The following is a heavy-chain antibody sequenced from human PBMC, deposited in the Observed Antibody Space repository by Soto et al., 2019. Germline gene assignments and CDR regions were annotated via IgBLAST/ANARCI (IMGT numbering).Heavy chain of an antibody. D-gene: IGHD6-19*01. Sequence: PGESLKISCAASGFTFSNAWMSWVRQAPGKGLEWVGRIKSKTDGGTTDYAAPVKGRFTISRDDSKNTLYLQMNSLKTEDTAVYYCTTDPHAGYSSGNFDYWGQGTLVTVSS. CDR3: TTDPHAGYSSGNFDY. V-gene: IGHV3-15*01. CDR1: GFTFSNAW. CDR2: IKSKTDGGTT. J-gene: IGHJ4*02.